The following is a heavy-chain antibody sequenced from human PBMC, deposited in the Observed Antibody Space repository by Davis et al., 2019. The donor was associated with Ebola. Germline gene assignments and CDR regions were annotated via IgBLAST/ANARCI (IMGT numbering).Heavy chain of an antibody. J-gene: IGHJ4*02. V-gene: IGHV3-23*01. CDR2: ISGSGATT. CDR1: GFTFSNYA. Sequence: PGGSLRLSCAASGFTFSNYAMSWVRQAPGKGLEWVSGISGSGATTYYADSVKGRFTISRDNSKNTLYLQMNSLRAEDTAVYYCAKDQAAMVRIVDYWGQGTLVTVSS. D-gene: IGHD5-18*01. CDR3: AKDQAAMVRIVDY.